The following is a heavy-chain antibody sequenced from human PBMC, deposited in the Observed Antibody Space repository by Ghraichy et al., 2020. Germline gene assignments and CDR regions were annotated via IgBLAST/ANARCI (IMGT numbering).Heavy chain of an antibody. CDR2: IGGGGVDR. CDR3: AKDLESYNGIYDPFDI. Sequence: LNISCTASGFTFKNFAMTWLRQAPGKGPEWVSVIGGGGVDREYADSVKGRFTISRDDSKNTLYLQMSSLRVEDTAVYYCAKDLESYNGIYDPFDIWGQGTMVTVSS. V-gene: IGHV3-23*01. J-gene: IGHJ3*02. CDR1: GFTFKNFA. D-gene: IGHD3-10*01.